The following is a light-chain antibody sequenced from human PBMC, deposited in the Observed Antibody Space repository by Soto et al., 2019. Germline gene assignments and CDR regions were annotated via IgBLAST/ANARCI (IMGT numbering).Light chain of an antibody. Sequence: EIVLTQSPGTLSLSPGERATLSCRASQTITPTFLAWYQQKPGQAPMLRIYGASSRATDIPDRFSGSGSGTDFTLTISKLEPEDFAFYYRQQFGVSPTFGGGTKVEIK. V-gene: IGKV3-20*01. J-gene: IGKJ4*01. CDR3: QQFGVSPT. CDR1: QTITPTF. CDR2: GAS.